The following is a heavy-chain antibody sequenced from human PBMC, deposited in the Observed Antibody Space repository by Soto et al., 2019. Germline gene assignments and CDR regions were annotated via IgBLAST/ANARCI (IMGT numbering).Heavy chain of an antibody. V-gene: IGHV4-31*01. J-gene: IGHJ4*02. CDR2: IYYSGST. CDR3: XXXXXTMAKIDY. CDR1: GGSISSGGYY. Sequence: QVQLQESGPGLVKPSQTLSLTCTVSGGSISSGGYYWSWIRQHPGKGLEWIGYIYYSGSTYYNPSLKXXXXXXXXXXXXXXXXXXXXXXXXXXXXYXXXXXXXTMAKIDYWGQGTLVTVSS. D-gene: IGHD3-10*01.